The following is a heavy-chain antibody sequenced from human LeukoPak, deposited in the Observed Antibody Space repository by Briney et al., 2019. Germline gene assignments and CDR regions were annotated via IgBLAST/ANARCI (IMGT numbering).Heavy chain of an antibody. D-gene: IGHD3-10*01. Sequence: GRSLRLSCAASGFTFSSYGMHWVRQAPGKGLEWVAFIRYDGSNKYYADSVKGRFTISRDNSKNTLYLQMNSLRAEDTAVYYCAKLVRPASSASDYWGQGTLVTVSS. V-gene: IGHV3-30*02. CDR2: IRYDGSNK. J-gene: IGHJ4*01. CDR1: GFTFSSYG. CDR3: AKLVRPASSASDY.